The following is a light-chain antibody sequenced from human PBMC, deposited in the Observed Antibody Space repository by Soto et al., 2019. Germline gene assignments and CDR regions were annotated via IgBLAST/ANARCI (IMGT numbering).Light chain of an antibody. Sequence: EVVLAHSLGTLSLSPGERATLSCRASQSVSSNLLAWYQEKPGQAPRLLIYGASTRATGIPDRFSGSGSGTDFTLTISSLEPEDLAVYYCQQRSNWPRTFGQGAKVDIK. J-gene: IGKJ1*01. CDR1: QSVSSNL. V-gene: IGKV3D-20*02. CDR3: QQRSNWPRT. CDR2: GAS.